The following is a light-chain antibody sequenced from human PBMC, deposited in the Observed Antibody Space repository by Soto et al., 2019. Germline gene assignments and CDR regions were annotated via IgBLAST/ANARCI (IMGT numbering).Light chain of an antibody. CDR1: QAISNY. J-gene: IGKJ4*01. CDR2: GAS. Sequence: DIQMTQSPSSLSASVGDRVTITCRASQAISNYLAWYQQKPGKVPKLLIYGASTLQSGVPSRFSGSGSGTDFTLTISSLQPEDVASYYCQRYNSAPPVTFGGGTKVDIK. CDR3: QRYNSAPPVT. V-gene: IGKV1-27*01.